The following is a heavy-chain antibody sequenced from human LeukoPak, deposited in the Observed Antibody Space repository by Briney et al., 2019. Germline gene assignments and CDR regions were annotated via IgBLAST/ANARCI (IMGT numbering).Heavy chain of an antibody. J-gene: IGHJ4*02. CDR2: ITGSGGST. D-gene: IGHD2-21*02. Sequence: PGGSLRLSCAASGFAFRSYTMAWVRQAPGKGLEWVSAITGSGGSTYYADSVKGRFTISRDNSKNTVHLQMNSLRADDTAVYYCAKKTSYCGGDCYPYYFDHWGQGTLVTVSS. V-gene: IGHV3-23*01. CDR1: GFAFRSYT. CDR3: AKKTSYCGGDCYPYYFDH.